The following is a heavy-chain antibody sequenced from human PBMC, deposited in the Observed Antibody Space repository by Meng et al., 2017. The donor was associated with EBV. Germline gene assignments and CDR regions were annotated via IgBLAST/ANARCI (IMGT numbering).Heavy chain of an antibody. Sequence: QVQLVQVGAEVKKPGDSVKVSCKASGYTFTGYYMHWVRQAPGQGLEWMGRINPNSGGTNYAQKFQGRVTMTRDTSISTAYMELSRLRSDDTAVYYCARVGIAVAGTGDYWGQGTLVTVSS. V-gene: IGHV1-2*06. J-gene: IGHJ4*02. CDR1: GYTFTGYY. D-gene: IGHD6-19*01. CDR2: INPNSGGT. CDR3: ARVGIAVAGTGDY.